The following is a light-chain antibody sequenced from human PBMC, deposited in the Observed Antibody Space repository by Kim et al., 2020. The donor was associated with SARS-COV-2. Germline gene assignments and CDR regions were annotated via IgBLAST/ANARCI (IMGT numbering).Light chain of an antibody. Sequence: QSALTQPASVSGSPGQTITISCTGTRSDVGGYNYVSWYQQHPGKAAKLMIYDVSNRPSGGSNRFSGSKSANTAYLTISGLQAEDEADYYYSSYTSSNTVFGGGTQLTVL. J-gene: IGLJ2*01. CDR2: DVS. V-gene: IGLV2-14*03. CDR1: RSDVGGYNY. CDR3: SSYTSSNTV.